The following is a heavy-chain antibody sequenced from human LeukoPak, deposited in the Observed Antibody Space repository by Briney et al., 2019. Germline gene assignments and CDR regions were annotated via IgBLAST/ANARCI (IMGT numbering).Heavy chain of an antibody. V-gene: IGHV1-69*05. CDR3: ALSHCSGGSCFNLGEGLEFDP. Sequence: GASVKVSCKTSGYTFSSYGISWVRQAPGQGLEWMGGIIPIFGTANYAQKFQGRVTITTDESTSTAYMELSSLRSEDTAVYYCALSHCSGGSCFNLGEGLEFDPWGQGTLVTVSS. CDR1: GYTFSSYG. J-gene: IGHJ5*02. D-gene: IGHD2-15*01. CDR2: IIPIFGTA.